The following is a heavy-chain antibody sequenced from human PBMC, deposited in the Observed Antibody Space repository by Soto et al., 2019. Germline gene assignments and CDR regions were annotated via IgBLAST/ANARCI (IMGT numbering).Heavy chain of an antibody. D-gene: IGHD6-6*01. J-gene: IGHJ4*02. V-gene: IGHV1-69*13. CDR3: AREIPYSSSSHG. CDR2: IIPIFGTA. Sequence: ASVKVSCKASGGTFSSYAISWVRQAPGQGPEWMGGIIPIFGTANYAQKFQGRVTITADESTSTAYMELSSLRSEDTAVYYCAREIPYSSSSHGWRQGTLVTVSS. CDR1: GGTFSSYA.